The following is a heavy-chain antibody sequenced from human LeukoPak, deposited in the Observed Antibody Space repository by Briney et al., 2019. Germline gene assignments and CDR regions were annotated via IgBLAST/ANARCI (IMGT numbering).Heavy chain of an antibody. Sequence: PGGSLRLSCVASGFTFSSFEMNWVRQAPGKGLEWVSYMSSSGSTIYHADSVKGRFTVSRDNAKNSLYLQMNSLRAEDTAVYYCARGPSYQGGFDYWGQGTLVTLSS. CDR1: GFTFSSFE. V-gene: IGHV3-48*03. D-gene: IGHD1-26*01. J-gene: IGHJ4*02. CDR3: ARGPSYQGGFDY. CDR2: MSSSGSTI.